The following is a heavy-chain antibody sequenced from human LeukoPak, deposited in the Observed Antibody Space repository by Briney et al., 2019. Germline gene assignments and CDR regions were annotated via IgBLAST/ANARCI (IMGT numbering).Heavy chain of an antibody. CDR2: IKQDGNEK. J-gene: IGHJ4*01. CDR1: GFSLGDYW. CDR3: AKGIYSSGWSYFDY. V-gene: IGHV3-7*03. D-gene: IGHD6-19*01. Sequence: GGSLRLSCAASGFSLGDYWMNWVRQAPGKGLEWVANIKQDGNEKYFVDSVRGRFTISRDNSKNTLYLQMNSLRAEDTAVYYCAKGIYSSGWSYFDYWGHGTLVTVSS.